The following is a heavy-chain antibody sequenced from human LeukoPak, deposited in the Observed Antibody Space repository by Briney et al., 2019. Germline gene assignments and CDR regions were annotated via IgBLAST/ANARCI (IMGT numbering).Heavy chain of an antibody. D-gene: IGHD3-3*01. CDR2: INANNDGS. Sequence: ASVKVSCKASGYTITGYYMHWVRQAPGQGLEWMGWINANNDGSIYAQKFQGRVTMTRDTSINTAYMELSRLRSDDTAVYYCTRKRGVGVDTNAFDMWGQGTMVTVSS. CDR3: TRKRGVGVDTNAFDM. V-gene: IGHV1-2*02. J-gene: IGHJ3*02. CDR1: GYTITGYY.